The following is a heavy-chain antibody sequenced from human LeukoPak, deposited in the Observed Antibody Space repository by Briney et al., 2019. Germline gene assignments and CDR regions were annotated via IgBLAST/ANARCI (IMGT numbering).Heavy chain of an antibody. CDR1: GGSISSGGYY. D-gene: IGHD4-11*01. CDR2: IYHSGST. Sequence: PSQTLSLTCTVSGGSISSGGYYWSWIRQPPGKGLEWIGYIYHSGSTYYNPSLKRRGTISVDRSKNQFSLKLSSVTAADTAVYYCARHVSSEYTVTSSDYWGQATLATVSS. CDR3: ARHVSSEYTVTSSDY. V-gene: IGHV4-30-2*01. J-gene: IGHJ4*02.